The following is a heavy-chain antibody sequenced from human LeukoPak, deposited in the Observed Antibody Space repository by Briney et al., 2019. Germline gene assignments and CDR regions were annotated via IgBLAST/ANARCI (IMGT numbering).Heavy chain of an antibody. CDR3: LFYRDYEGY. J-gene: IGHJ4*02. Sequence: GRSLRLSCAASAFTFSNYGMHWVRQAPGKGLEWVAVISYDGTNKYYADSVKGRFTISRDNSKNTLYLQMNSLRAEDTAVYFCLFYRDYEGYWGQGTLVTVSS. V-gene: IGHV3-30*03. CDR2: ISYDGTNK. CDR1: AFTFSNYG. D-gene: IGHD5-12*01.